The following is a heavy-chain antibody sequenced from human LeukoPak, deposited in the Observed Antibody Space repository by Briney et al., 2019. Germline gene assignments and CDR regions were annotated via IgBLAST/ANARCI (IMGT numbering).Heavy chain of an antibody. Sequence: SETLSLTCAVYGVSFSAFHWNWIRQSPAKGLEWLGEMKQSGTPRYNPSLQNRVTISVDKSKNQFSLNVRSVTAADTAVYYCASRPFLYGFRTYFDNWAQGTLVTVSS. CDR3: ASRPFLYGFRTYFDN. V-gene: IGHV4-34*01. CDR1: GVSFSAFH. CDR2: MKQSGTP. J-gene: IGHJ4*02. D-gene: IGHD3-10*01.